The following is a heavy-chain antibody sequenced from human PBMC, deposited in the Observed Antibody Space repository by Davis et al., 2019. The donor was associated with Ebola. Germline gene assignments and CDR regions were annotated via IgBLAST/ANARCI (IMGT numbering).Heavy chain of an antibody. D-gene: IGHD4-17*01. CDR2: IIPIFGTA. CDR3: ARDRSLYGDYVWFDP. V-gene: IGHV1-69*13. CDR1: AGTFSSYA. J-gene: IGHJ5*02. Sequence: AASVKVSCKASAGTFSSYAISWVRHAPGHGLEWMGGIIPIFGTANYAQKFQGRVTITADESTSTAYMELSSLRSEDTAVYYCARDRSLYGDYVWFDPWGQGTLVTVSS.